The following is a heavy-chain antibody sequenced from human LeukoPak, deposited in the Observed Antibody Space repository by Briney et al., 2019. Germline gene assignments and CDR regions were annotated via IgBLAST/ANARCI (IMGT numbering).Heavy chain of an antibody. D-gene: IGHD4-11*01. CDR2: IYPGDSDT. CDR3: ARLVYSNIPSFDY. V-gene: IGHV5-51*01. Sequence: GGSLEISSQGSGSLFTSYWIGWVGQLPGKGLEWMGIIYPGDSDTRHSPSFQGQVTFPADKSISTAYLQWSSLKASDTAMYYCARLVYSNIPSFDYWGQGTLVTVSS. CDR1: GSLFTSYW. J-gene: IGHJ4*02.